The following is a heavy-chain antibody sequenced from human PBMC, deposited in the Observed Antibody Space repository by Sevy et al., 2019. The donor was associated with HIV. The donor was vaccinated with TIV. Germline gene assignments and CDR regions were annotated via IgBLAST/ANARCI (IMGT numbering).Heavy chain of an antibody. CDR2: IYHSGST. CDR3: AREVGYCSSTSCYHYYGMDV. J-gene: IGHJ6*02. Sequence: SETLSLTCAVSDGSISSSNWWSWVRQPPGKGLEWIGEIYHSGSTNYNPSLKSRVTISVDKSKNQFSLKLSSVTAADTAVYYCAREVGYCSSTSCYHYYGMDVWGQGTTVTVSS. CDR1: DGSISSSNW. V-gene: IGHV4-4*02. D-gene: IGHD2-2*01.